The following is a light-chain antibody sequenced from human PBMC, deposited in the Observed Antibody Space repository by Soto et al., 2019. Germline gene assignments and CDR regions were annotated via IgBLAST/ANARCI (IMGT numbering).Light chain of an antibody. CDR1: QSVSSGY. Sequence: EIVLTPSPGTLSLSPVERATLSCRASQSVSSGYLAWYQQKPGQAPRLLIYGASSRATGIPDRFSGSGSGTDFTLTISRLEPEDFAVYYCQQYVSSLTFGGGTKVDIK. J-gene: IGKJ4*01. CDR2: GAS. CDR3: QQYVSSLT. V-gene: IGKV3-20*01.